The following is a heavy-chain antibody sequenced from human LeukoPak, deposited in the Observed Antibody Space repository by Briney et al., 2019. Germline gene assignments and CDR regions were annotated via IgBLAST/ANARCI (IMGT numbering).Heavy chain of an antibody. CDR2: INTDGSST. J-gene: IGHJ5*02. V-gene: IGHV3-74*01. Sequence: PGGSLRLSCAASGFTFSTHWMHWVRQAPGKGLVWVSRINTDGSSTTYADSVKGRFTISRDNAKNTVYLQMNSLRAEDTAVYYCAKDRGYNWNDEGWFDPWGQGTLVTVSS. CDR1: GFTFSTHW. CDR3: AKDRGYNWNDEGWFDP. D-gene: IGHD1-1*01.